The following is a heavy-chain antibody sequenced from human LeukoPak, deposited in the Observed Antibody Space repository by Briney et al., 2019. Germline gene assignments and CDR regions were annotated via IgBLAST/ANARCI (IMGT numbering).Heavy chain of an antibody. Sequence: GGSLRLSCAASGFTVTYNYMSWVRQAPGKGLEWVSAISAGGLTTLYADSVKGRLTISRDDSKNTLYLQMNSLRAEDTAIYYCAMGGVTTRRFDPWGQGTLVTVSS. CDR3: AMGGVTTRRFDP. CDR1: GFTVTYNY. D-gene: IGHD3-16*01. J-gene: IGHJ5*02. V-gene: IGHV3-23*01. CDR2: ISAGGLTT.